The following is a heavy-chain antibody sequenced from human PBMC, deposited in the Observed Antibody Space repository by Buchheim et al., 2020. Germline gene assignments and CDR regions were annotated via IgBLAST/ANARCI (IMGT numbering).Heavy chain of an antibody. CDR3: ARKGPGLMFDP. CDR1: GGSISSSSYY. D-gene: IGHD3-10*01. J-gene: IGHJ5*02. V-gene: IGHV4-39*01. Sequence: QLQLQESGPGLVKPSETLSLTCTVSGGSISSSSYYWGWIRQPPGKRLEWIGSIYYSGSTYYNPSLKSRVTISVDTSKNQFSLKLSSVTAADTAVYYCARKGPGLMFDPWGQGTL. CDR2: IYYSGST.